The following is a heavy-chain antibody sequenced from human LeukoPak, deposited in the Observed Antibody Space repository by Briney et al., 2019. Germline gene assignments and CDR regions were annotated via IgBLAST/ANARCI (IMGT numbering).Heavy chain of an antibody. CDR3: ARDEGSQPRNDAFDI. D-gene: IGHD1-14*01. Sequence: GGSLRLSCAASGFTFSSYSMNWVRQAPGKGLEWVSSISSRSSNIYHADSVKGRFTISRDNAKNSLYLRMNSLRAEDTAVYYCARDEGSQPRNDAFDIWGQGTMVTVSS. J-gene: IGHJ3*02. CDR2: ISSRSSNI. V-gene: IGHV3-21*01. CDR1: GFTFSSYS.